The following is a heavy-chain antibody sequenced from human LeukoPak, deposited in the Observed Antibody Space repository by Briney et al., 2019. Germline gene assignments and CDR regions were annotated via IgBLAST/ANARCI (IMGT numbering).Heavy chain of an antibody. CDR3: ARTMAGVYRFDP. J-gene: IGHJ5*02. Sequence: SETLSLTCTVSGGSISSYYWSWLRQPPGKGLEWIGYIYYSGNTNYNPSLKSRVTISVDTSKNQFSLKLSSVTAADTAVYYCARTMAGVYRFDPWGQGTLVTVSS. CDR2: IYYSGNT. CDR1: GGSISSYY. D-gene: IGHD5/OR15-5a*01. V-gene: IGHV4-59*01.